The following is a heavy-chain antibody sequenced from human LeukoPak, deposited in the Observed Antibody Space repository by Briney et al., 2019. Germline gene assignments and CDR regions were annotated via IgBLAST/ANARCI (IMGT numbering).Heavy chain of an antibody. Sequence: PSETLSLTCTVSGGSISSGDYYWSWIRQPPGKGLEWIGYIYYSGSTYYNPSLKSRVTISVDTSKNQFSLKLSSVTAADTAVYYWARGYGDYYYYGMDVWGKGTTVTVSS. V-gene: IGHV4-30-4*01. CDR3: ARGYGDYYYYGMDV. CDR1: GGSISSGDYY. D-gene: IGHD4-17*01. J-gene: IGHJ6*04. CDR2: IYYSGST.